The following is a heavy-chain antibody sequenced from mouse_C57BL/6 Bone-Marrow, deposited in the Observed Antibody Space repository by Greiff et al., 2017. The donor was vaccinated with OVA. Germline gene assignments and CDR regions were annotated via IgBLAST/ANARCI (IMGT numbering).Heavy chain of an antibody. CDR2: INPNNGGT. CDR1: GYTFTDYY. D-gene: IGHD2-1*01. Sequence: VQLQQSGPELVKPGASVKISCKASGYTFTDYYMNWVKQSPGKSLEWIGDINPNNGGTSYNQKFKGKATLTVDKSSSTAYMELRSLTSEDSAVYYCARSPLYYPYELDYWGQGTSVTVSS. CDR3: ARSPLYYPYELDY. V-gene: IGHV1-26*01. J-gene: IGHJ4*01.